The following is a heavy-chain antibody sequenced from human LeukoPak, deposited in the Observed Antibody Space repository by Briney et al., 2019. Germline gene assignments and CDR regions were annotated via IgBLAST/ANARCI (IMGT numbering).Heavy chain of an antibody. Sequence: GASVKVSCKASGYTFTSYGISWVRQAPGQGLEWMGWISAYNGNTNYAQKLQGRVTMTTDTSTSTAYMELRSLRSDDTAVYYCARDWSVLWFGGTPYYYYYMDVWGKGTTVTVSS. CDR1: GYTFTSYG. D-gene: IGHD3-10*01. J-gene: IGHJ6*03. CDR2: ISAYNGNT. V-gene: IGHV1-18*01. CDR3: ARDWSVLWFGGTPYYYYYMDV.